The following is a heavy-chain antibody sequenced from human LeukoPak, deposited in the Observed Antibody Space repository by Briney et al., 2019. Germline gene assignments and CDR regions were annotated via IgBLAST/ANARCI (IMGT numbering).Heavy chain of an antibody. CDR1: GFTFSNAW. D-gene: IGHD4-17*01. CDR2: IKSKTDGGTT. Sequence: GGSLRLSCAASGFTFSNAWMSWVRQAPGKGLEWVGRIKSKTDGGTTDYAAPVKGRFTISRDDSKNTLYLQMNSLRAEDTAVYYCARVDPFLDYGLDYWGQGTLVTVSS. V-gene: IGHV3-15*01. J-gene: IGHJ4*02. CDR3: ARVDPFLDYGLDY.